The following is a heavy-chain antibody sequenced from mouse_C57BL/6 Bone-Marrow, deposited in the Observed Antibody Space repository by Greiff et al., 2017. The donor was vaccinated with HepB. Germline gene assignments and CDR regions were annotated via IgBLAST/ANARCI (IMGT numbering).Heavy chain of an antibody. V-gene: IGHV1-64*01. CDR3: ASASGDDIDY. Sequence: VQLQQPGAELVKPGASVKLSCKASGYTFTSYWMHWVKQRPGQGLEWIGMIDPTSSYTNYNEKFKGKATLTVDKSSSTAYMQLSSLTSEDSAVYDCASASGDDIDYWGQGTTLTVSS. J-gene: IGHJ2*01. CDR1: GYTFTSYW. CDR2: IDPTSSYT. D-gene: IGHD2-12*01.